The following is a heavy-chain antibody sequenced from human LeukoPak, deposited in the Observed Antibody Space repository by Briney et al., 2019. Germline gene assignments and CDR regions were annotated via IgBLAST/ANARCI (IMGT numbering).Heavy chain of an antibody. D-gene: IGHD1-14*01. Sequence: ASVKVSCTASGYIFNTYGITWVRQAPGQGLEWMGWISTYNGNTKDARKFQDRVTMTTDTATSTAYMELKSLRSDDTAMYYCARDQGAEPASIGVVNYWGQGTLVTVSS. CDR2: ISTYNGNT. CDR1: GYIFNTYG. CDR3: ARDQGAEPASIGVVNY. J-gene: IGHJ4*02. V-gene: IGHV1-18*01.